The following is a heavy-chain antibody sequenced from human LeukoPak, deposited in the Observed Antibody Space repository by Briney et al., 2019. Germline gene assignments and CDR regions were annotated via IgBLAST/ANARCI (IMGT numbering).Heavy chain of an antibody. V-gene: IGHV3-30*18. J-gene: IGHJ3*02. CDR2: ISFDGSNK. CDR3: AKVSLYHAFDI. Sequence: GGSLRLSCAASGFTFSTYGMHWVRQAPGKGLEWVAVISFDGSNKYYADSVKGRFTISRDNSNNTLYLQMNSLRAEDTAVYYCAKVSLYHAFDIWGQGTMVTVSS. CDR1: GFTFSTYG. D-gene: IGHD2-2*02.